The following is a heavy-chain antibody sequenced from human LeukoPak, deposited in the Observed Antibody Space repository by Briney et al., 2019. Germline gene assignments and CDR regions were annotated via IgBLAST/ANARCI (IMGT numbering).Heavy chain of an antibody. J-gene: IGHJ4*02. CDR1: GFTFSNYG. V-gene: IGHV3-30*02. CDR3: AKDRARRDYVEAALFDY. Sequence: GGSLRFSCAASGFTFSNYGMHWVRQAPGKGLEWVAFIRYDGSNKYYADSVKGRFTISRDNSKNTLYLQMNSLRAEDTAVYYCAKDRARRDYVEAALFDYWGQGTLVTVSS. CDR2: IRYDGSNK. D-gene: IGHD4-17*01.